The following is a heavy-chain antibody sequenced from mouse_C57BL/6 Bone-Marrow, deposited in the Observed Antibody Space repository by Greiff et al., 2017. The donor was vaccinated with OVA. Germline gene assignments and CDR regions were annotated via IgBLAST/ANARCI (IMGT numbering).Heavy chain of an antibody. J-gene: IGHJ3*01. CDR1: GYTFTSYW. D-gene: IGHD1-1*01. V-gene: IGHV1-64*01. CDR3: ARPPVYYYGSSPWFAY. CDR2: IHPNRGST. Sequence: VQLQQPGAELVKPGASVKLSCKASGYTFTSYWMHWVKQRPGQGLEWIGMIHPNRGSTNYNEKFKSKATLTVDKSSSTAYMQLSSLTSEDSAVYYCARPPVYYYGSSPWFAYWGQGTLVTVSA.